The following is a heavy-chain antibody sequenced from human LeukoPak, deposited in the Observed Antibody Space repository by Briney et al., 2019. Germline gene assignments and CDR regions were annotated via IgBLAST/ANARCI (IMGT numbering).Heavy chain of an antibody. CDR1: GYTFTSYG. CDR2: ISAYNGNT. Sequence: ASVKVSCKASGYTFTSYGISWVRQAPGQGLEWMGWISAYNGNTNYAQKFQGRVTITADKSTSTAYMELSSLRSEDTAVYYCASSILLGYCSGGSCLDWYFDLWGRGTLVTVSS. V-gene: IGHV1-18*01. J-gene: IGHJ2*01. D-gene: IGHD2-15*01. CDR3: ASSILLGYCSGGSCLDWYFDL.